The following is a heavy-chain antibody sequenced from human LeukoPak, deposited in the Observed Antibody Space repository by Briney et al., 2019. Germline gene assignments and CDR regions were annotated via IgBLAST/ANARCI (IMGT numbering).Heavy chain of an antibody. CDR2: IYTSGST. J-gene: IGHJ5*02. CDR1: GGSISSYY. CDR3: ARDHRSHDYGDLNWFDP. D-gene: IGHD4-17*01. Sequence: SETLSPTCTVSGGSISSYYWSWIRQPAGKGLEWIGRIYTSGSTNYNPSLKSRVTMSVDTSKNQFSLKLSSVTAADTAVYYCARDHRSHDYGDLNWFDPWGQGTLVTVSS. V-gene: IGHV4-4*07.